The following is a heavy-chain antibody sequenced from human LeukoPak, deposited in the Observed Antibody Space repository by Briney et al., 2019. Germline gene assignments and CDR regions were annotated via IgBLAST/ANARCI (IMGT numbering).Heavy chain of an antibody. J-gene: IGHJ4*02. V-gene: IGHV3-66*01. CDR1: GFTVSSNY. CDR2: IYSGANT. Sequence: GGSLRLSCAASGFTVSSNYMSWVRQAPGKGLEWVSVIYSGANTYYTDSVKGRFTISRDNSKNTLYLQMNSLRAEDAAVYYCARDNYGSGSYYPFEYWGQGTLVTVSS. CDR3: ARDNYGSGSYYPFEY. D-gene: IGHD3-10*01.